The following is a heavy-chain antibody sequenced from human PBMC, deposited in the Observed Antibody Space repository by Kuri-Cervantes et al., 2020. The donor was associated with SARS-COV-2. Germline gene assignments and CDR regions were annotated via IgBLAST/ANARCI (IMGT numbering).Heavy chain of an antibody. Sequence: GGSLRLSCSASGLTFSSYAMHWVRQAPGKGLEYVSAISSNGGSTYYADSVKGRFTISRDNSKNTLYLQMSSLRAEDTAVYYCVKVTTYYDFWSGYSYGMDVWGQGTTVTVSS. CDR2: ISSNGGST. J-gene: IGHJ6*02. D-gene: IGHD3-3*01. CDR1: GLTFSSYA. CDR3: VKVTTYYDFWSGYSYGMDV. V-gene: IGHV3-64D*08.